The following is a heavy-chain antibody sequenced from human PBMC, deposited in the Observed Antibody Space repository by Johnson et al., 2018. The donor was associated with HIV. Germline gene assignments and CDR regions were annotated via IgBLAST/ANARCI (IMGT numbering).Heavy chain of an antibody. D-gene: IGHD1-26*01. V-gene: IGHV3-30-3*01. CDR3: ARDRKSGSYGVDAFDI. J-gene: IGHJ3*02. Sequence: QVQLVESGGGVARPGGSLRLSCAASGFTFSSYAMHWVRQAPGKGLEWVAVISYDGSNKYYADSVKGRFTISRDNAKNSLYLQMNSLRAEDTAVYYCARDRKSGSYGVDAFDIWGQGTMVTVSS. CDR1: GFTFSSYA. CDR2: ISYDGSNK.